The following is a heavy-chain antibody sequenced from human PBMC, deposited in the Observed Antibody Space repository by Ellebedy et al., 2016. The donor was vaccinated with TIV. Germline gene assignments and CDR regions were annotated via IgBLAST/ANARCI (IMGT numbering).Heavy chain of an antibody. Sequence: SETLSLXXTVSGGSISSSSYYWGWIRQPPGKGLEWIGSIYYSGSTYYNPSLKSRVTISVDTSKNQFSLKLSSVTAADTAVYYCGYGLYMDVWGKGTTVTVSS. CDR2: IYYSGST. CDR3: GYGLYMDV. J-gene: IGHJ6*03. CDR1: GGSISSSSYY. D-gene: IGHD5-18*01. V-gene: IGHV4-39*03.